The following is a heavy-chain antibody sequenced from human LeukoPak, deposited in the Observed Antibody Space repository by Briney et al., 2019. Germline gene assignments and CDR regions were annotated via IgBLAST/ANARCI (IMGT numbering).Heavy chain of an antibody. J-gene: IGHJ4*02. D-gene: IGHD6-19*01. CDR1: GFTFSSYS. Sequence: NSGGSLRLSCAASGFTFSSYSMNWVRQAPGKGLEWVSSISSSSSYIYYADSVKGRFTISRDNAKNSLYLQMNSLRAEDTAVYYCARAEAVAPKFDYWGQGTLVTVSS. CDR2: ISSSSSYI. V-gene: IGHV3-21*01. CDR3: ARAEAVAPKFDY.